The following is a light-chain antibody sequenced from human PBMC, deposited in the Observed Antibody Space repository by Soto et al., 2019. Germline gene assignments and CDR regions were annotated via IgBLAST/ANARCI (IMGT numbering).Light chain of an antibody. CDR2: DAF. V-gene: IGKV1-33*01. CDR3: QQYDNLPVT. CDR1: HDIINY. Sequence: DIQMTQSPSSLSASVGDRVTITCQASHDIINYLNWFHQKSGEAPKLLIFDAFKLETGVPSRFSGSGSGTDFTLTISSLQPEDIATYYCQQYDNLPVTFGGGTKVEIK. J-gene: IGKJ4*01.